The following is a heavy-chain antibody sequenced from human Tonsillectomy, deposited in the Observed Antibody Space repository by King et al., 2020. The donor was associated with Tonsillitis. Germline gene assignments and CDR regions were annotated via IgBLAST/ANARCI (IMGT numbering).Heavy chain of an antibody. Sequence: VQLVESGGGLVQPGGSLRLSCAASGFTFSSYSMNWVRQAPGKGLEWVSYISSSISTIYYADSVKGRFTISRDNAKNSLYLQMNSLRAEDTAVYYCARDRYSSRWGQGTLVTVSS. CDR3: ARDRYSSR. J-gene: IGHJ4*02. D-gene: IGHD6-13*01. CDR2: ISSSISTI. V-gene: IGHV3-48*01. CDR1: GFTFSSYS.